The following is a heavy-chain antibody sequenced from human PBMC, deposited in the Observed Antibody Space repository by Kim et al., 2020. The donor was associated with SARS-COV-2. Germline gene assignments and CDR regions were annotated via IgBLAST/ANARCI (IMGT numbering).Heavy chain of an antibody. V-gene: IGHV1-69*01. J-gene: IGHJ3*02. Sequence: AQKFQGRVTITADESTSTAYMELSSLRSEDTAVYYCASPLGRSDGDAFDIWGQGTMVTVSS. CDR3: ASPLGRSDGDAFDI. D-gene: IGHD7-27*01.